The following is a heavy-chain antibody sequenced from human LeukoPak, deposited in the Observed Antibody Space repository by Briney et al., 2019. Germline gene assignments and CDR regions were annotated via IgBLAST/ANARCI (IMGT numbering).Heavy chain of an antibody. V-gene: IGHV1-2*02. CDR2: INPNSGGT. CDR3: AREEVGELIMFGVFDI. J-gene: IGHJ3*02. D-gene: IGHD3-10*02. CDR1: GYTFTGYY. Sequence: GASVKVSCKASGYTFTGYYMHWVRQAPGQGLEWMGWINPNSGGTNYAQKFQGRVTMTRDTSISTAYMELSRLRSDDTAVYYCAREEVGELIMFGVFDIWGKGKMVTVFS.